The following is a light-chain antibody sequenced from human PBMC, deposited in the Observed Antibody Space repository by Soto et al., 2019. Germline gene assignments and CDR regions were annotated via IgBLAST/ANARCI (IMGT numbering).Light chain of an antibody. J-gene: IGLJ3*02. CDR3: GTWDSSLGGWV. CDR2: DNN. V-gene: IGLV1-51*01. Sequence: QSVLTQPPSVSAAPGQKVTISCSGSSSNIGNNYVSWYQQLPGTAPKVLIYDNNKRPSGIPDRFSGSKSGTSATLGITGLQTGDEAEYYCGTWDSSLGGWVFGGGTKLTVL. CDR1: SSNIGNNY.